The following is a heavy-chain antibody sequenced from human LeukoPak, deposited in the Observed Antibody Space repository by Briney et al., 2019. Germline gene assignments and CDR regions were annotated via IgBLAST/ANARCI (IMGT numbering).Heavy chain of an antibody. CDR1: GFTFSTYW. Sequence: GRSLRLSCAASGFTFSTYWMSWVRQAPGKGLEWVANIKQDGSDKFYADSMKGRFTISRDNAKNSVYLQMDSLRVEDTAVYYCTRDYRGKDVWGRGTTVTVSS. CDR2: IKQDGSDK. D-gene: IGHD3-16*02. CDR3: TRDYRGKDV. V-gene: IGHV3-7*01. J-gene: IGHJ6*02.